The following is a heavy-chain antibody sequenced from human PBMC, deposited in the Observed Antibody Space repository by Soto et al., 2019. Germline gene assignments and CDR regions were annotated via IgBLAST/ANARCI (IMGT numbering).Heavy chain of an antibody. CDR3: ARRVAKGIAAAGASFDY. D-gene: IGHD6-13*01. J-gene: IGHJ4*02. CDR1: GGTFSSYA. Sequence: ASVKVSCKASGGTFSSYAISWVRQAPGQGLEWMGGIIPIFGTANYAQKFQGRVTITADESTSTAYMELSSLRSEDTAVYYCARRVAKGIAAAGASFDYWGQGTLVTVSS. V-gene: IGHV1-69*13. CDR2: IIPIFGTA.